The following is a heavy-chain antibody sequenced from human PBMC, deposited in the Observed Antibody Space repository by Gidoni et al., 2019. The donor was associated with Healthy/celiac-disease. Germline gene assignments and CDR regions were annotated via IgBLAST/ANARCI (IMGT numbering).Heavy chain of an antibody. CDR3: AKGGIVVVTAEGFDY. Sequence: EVQLLESGGGLVQPGGSLRLSCAASGFTFSSYAMSWVRQAPGKGLEWVSASSGSGGSTYYADSVKGRFTISRDNSKNTLYLQMNSLRAEDTAVYYCAKGGIVVVTAEGFDYWGQGTLVTVSS. CDR2: SSGSGGST. D-gene: IGHD2-21*02. J-gene: IGHJ4*02. CDR1: GFTFSSYA. V-gene: IGHV3-23*01.